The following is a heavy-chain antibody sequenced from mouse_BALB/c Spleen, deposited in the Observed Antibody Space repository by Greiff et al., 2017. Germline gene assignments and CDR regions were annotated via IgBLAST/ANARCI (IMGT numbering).Heavy chain of an antibody. CDR3: TRRGGYEGYFDY. Sequence: QVQLKQPGAELVRPGASVKLSCKASGYTFTSYWINWVKQRPGQGLEWIGNIYPSDSYTNYNQKFKDKATLTVDKSSSTAYMQLSSPTSEDSAVYYCTRRGGYEGYFDYWGQGTTFTVSS. CDR2: IYPSDSYT. D-gene: IGHD2-14*01. V-gene: IGHV1-69*02. J-gene: IGHJ2*01. CDR1: GYTFTSYW.